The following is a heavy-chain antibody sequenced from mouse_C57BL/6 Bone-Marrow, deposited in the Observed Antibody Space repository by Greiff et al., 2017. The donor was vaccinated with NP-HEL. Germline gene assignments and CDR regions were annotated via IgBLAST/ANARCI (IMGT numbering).Heavy chain of an antibody. V-gene: IGHV1-7*01. D-gene: IGHD1-1*01. CDR1: GYTFTSYW. CDR2: INPISGYT. J-gene: IGHJ1*03. Sequence: VQLQQSGAELAKPGASVKLSCKASGYTFTSYWMHWVKQRPGQGLEWIGYINPISGYTKYNQKFKDKATLTADKSSSTAYMQLSSLTYEDSAVYYCARRTTVERWYFDVWGTGTTVTVSS. CDR3: ARRTTVERWYFDV.